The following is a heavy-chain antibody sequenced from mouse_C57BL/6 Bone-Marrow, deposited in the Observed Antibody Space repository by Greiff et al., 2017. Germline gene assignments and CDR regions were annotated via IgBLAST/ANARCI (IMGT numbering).Heavy chain of an antibody. CDR2: INPNNGGT. CDR3: ASLLPDY. CDR1: GYTFTDYY. V-gene: IGHV1-26*01. J-gene: IGHJ2*01. Sequence: VQLQQSGPELVKPGASVKISCKASGYTFTDYYMNWVKQSHGKSLEWIGDINPNNGGTSYNQKFKGKATLTVDKSSSTAYMELRSLTSEDSAVXYCASLLPDYWGQGTTLTVSS. D-gene: IGHD1-1*01.